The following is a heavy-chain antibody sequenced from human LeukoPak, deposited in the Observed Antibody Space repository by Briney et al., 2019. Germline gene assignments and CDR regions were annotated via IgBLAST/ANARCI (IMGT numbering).Heavy chain of an antibody. Sequence: GGSLRLSCVASGFTFSSNDMSWVRQAPGKGLEWVSIFSESGGRTYYADSVKGRFTISRDTPKNTLYLQMNSLRADDTAVYYCARPPMVRGVIVTGDDVFDIWGHGTLVTVSS. J-gene: IGHJ3*02. D-gene: IGHD3-10*01. V-gene: IGHV3-23*01. CDR2: FSESGGRT. CDR3: ARPPMVRGVIVTGDDVFDI. CDR1: GFTFSSND.